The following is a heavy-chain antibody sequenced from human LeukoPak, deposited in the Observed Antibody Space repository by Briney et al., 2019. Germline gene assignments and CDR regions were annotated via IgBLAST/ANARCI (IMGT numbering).Heavy chain of an antibody. CDR2: LYSDGNT. Sequence: RGSLRHSCAASGLTVITNDMTWVRQAPGKGLEWGSVLYSDGNTKYADSVQGRFTISRDNSKNTLYLEMNSLSPDDTAVYYCARGVEPLADNTLADWGQRGLLSVSS. D-gene: IGHD1-14*01. V-gene: IGHV3-53*01. J-gene: IGHJ4*02. CDR1: GLTVITND. CDR3: ARGVEPLADNTLAD.